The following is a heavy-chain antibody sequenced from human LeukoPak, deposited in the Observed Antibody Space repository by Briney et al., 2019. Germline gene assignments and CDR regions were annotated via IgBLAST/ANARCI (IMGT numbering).Heavy chain of an antibody. Sequence: GESLKISCKGSGYNFTDYWIAWVRQMPGQGLEWMGLIYPRDSEIRNSPSFQGQVTISADKPIHTAYLQWSTLKASDTAIYYCARLSRITMVRGAMDAWGQGTPVTVSS. J-gene: IGHJ6*02. CDR2: IYPRDSEI. CDR3: ARLSRITMVRGAMDA. CDR1: GYNFTDYW. D-gene: IGHD3-10*01. V-gene: IGHV5-51*01.